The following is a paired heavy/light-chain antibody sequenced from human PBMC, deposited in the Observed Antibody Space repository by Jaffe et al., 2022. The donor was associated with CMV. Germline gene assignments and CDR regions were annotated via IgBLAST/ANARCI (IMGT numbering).Light chain of an antibody. V-gene: IGKV1-39*01. Sequence: DIQMTQSPSSLSASVGDRVTITCRASQSISSFLNWYQQKPGKAPRLLIYAASSLQSGVPSRFSGSGSGTDFTLTISSLQPEDFATYYCQQSYSIPRTFGQGTKVEIK. J-gene: IGKJ1*01. CDR1: QSISSF. CDR2: AAS. CDR3: QQSYSIPRT.
Heavy chain of an antibody. CDR3: ARGLTYYYGSSGSWAFDI. V-gene: IGHV4-59*01. Sequence: QVQLQESGPGLVKPSETLSLTCTVSGGSISNYYWSWIRQPPGKGLEWIGYIFYSGSTNYNPSLKSRVTMSVDTSKNQFSLKLSSVTAADTAVYYCARGLTYYYGSSGSWAFDIWGQGTMVTVSS. CDR1: GGSISNYY. CDR2: IFYSGST. J-gene: IGHJ3*02. D-gene: IGHD3-22*01.